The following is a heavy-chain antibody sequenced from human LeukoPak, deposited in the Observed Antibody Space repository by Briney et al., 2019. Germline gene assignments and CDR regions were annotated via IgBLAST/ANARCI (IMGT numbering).Heavy chain of an antibody. CDR2: IYYSGST. V-gene: IGHV4-30-4*01. CDR1: GGSISSGDYY. D-gene: IGHD1-26*01. Sequence: PSETLSLTCTVSGGSISSGDYYWSWIRQPPGKGLEWIGYIYYSGSTNYNPSLKSRVTLSVDTSRNQFSLRLSSVTAADTAVYYCATQSGSYFDSWGQGALVTVSS. J-gene: IGHJ4*02. CDR3: ATQSGSYFDS.